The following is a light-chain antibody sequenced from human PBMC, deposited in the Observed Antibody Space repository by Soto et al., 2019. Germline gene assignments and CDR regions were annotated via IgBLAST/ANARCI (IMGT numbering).Light chain of an antibody. CDR2: EVG. V-gene: IGLV2-8*01. CDR3: SSDAGSLDI. CDR1: SSDVGGYHY. J-gene: IGLJ1*01. Sequence: QSALTQPPSSSGAPGQSVTSSCTGTSSDVGGYHYVPWYQQHSGKAPELMMYEVGKRPSAVADRFSGSKSGNAASLTVSGLQADDEDDYYCSSDAGSLDIFATGTKLAAL.